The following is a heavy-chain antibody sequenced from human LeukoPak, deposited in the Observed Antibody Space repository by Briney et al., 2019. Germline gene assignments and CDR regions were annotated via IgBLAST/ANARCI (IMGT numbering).Heavy chain of an antibody. CDR3: ARGIAAAGTGAWFDP. J-gene: IGHJ5*02. D-gene: IGHD6-13*01. V-gene: IGHV4-34*01. CDR1: GGSFSGYY. Sequence: SETLSLTCAVYGGSFSGYYCSWIRQPPGGGLEWSGEINHSGSTNYNPSLKSRVTISVDTSKNQFSLKLSSVTAADTAVYYCARGIAAAGTGAWFDPWGQGTLVTVSS. CDR2: INHSGST.